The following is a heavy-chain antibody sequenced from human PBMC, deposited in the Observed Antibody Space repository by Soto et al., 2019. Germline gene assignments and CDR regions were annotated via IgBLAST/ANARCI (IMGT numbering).Heavy chain of an antibody. J-gene: IGHJ6*02. CDR2: ISWNSGSI. CDR1: GFTFDDYA. Sequence: PGGSLRLSCAASGFTFDDYAMHWVRQAPGKGLEWVSGISWNSGSIGYADSVKGRFTISRDNAKNSLYLQMNSLRAEDTALHYCAKDPGSGSGYFRRGYYYYGMDVWGQGTTVTVSS. D-gene: IGHD3-3*01. CDR3: AKDPGSGSGYFRRGYYYYGMDV. V-gene: IGHV3-9*01.